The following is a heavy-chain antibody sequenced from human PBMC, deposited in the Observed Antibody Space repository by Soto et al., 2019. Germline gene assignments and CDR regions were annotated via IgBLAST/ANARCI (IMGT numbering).Heavy chain of an antibody. CDR1: GFTFSSYG. D-gene: IGHD1-1*01. Sequence: PGVSLRLSCAASGFTFSSYGMHWVRQAPGKGLEWVAVIWYDGSNKYYADSVKGRFTISRDNSKNTLYLQMNSLRAEDTAVYYCTRRGTSAPDAFDIWGQGTMVTVSS. V-gene: IGHV3-33*01. CDR3: TRRGTSAPDAFDI. CDR2: IWYDGSNK. J-gene: IGHJ3*02.